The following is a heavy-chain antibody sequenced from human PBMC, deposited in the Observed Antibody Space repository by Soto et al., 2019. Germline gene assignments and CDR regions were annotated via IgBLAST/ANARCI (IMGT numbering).Heavy chain of an antibody. D-gene: IGHD4-4*01. CDR1: DRFISAHL. J-gene: IGHJ4*02. Sequence: SGTLSLILIFTDRFISAHLLIRIRHPPGKGLECIGYINDTEITNYNPSPNRRLTISRDTSKNQLSLRLTSVTAADTAVYYCARGTSNLSWKFDYWGQGILVNVSS. CDR3: ARGTSNLSWKFDY. V-gene: IGHV4-59*11. CDR2: INDTEIT.